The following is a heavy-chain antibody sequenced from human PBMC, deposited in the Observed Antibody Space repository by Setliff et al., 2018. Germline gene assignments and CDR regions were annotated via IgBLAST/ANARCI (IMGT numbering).Heavy chain of an antibody. Sequence: SETLSLTCAVYSGSFSGYYWSWIRQPPGKGLEWIGEINHSGSTNYNPSLKSRVTISVDTSNNQFSLSLSSVTAADTAVHYCARMSGFQYMDVWGKGTTVTVSS. V-gene: IGHV4-34*01. J-gene: IGHJ6*03. CDR3: ARMSGFQYMDV. CDR2: INHSGST. CDR1: SGSFSGYY. D-gene: IGHD3-3*01.